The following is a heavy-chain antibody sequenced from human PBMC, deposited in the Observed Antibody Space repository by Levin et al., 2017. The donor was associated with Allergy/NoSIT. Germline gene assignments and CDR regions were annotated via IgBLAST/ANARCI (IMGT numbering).Heavy chain of an antibody. J-gene: IGHJ4*02. CDR1: GFTFTYSA. Sequence: LSLTCAASGFTFTYSAMHWVRQAPGKGLEWVAIISYDGSHRYYADSVKGRFTLSRDNSKNTLYLQMNSLREEDTAIYYCAKDLYGSGSYYYLDSWGQGTLVTVSS. CDR3: AKDLYGSGSYYYLDS. V-gene: IGHV3-30*18. D-gene: IGHD3-10*01. CDR2: ISYDGSHR.